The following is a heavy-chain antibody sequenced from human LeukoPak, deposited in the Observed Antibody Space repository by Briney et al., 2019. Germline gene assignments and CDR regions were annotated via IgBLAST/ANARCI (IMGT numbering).Heavy chain of an antibody. CDR1: GGSISSYY. CDR2: IYYSGST. CDR3: ARDDYDSSGYAAFDI. Sequence: SETLSLTCTVSGGSISSYYWSWIRQPPGKGLEWIGYIYYSGSTNYNPSLKSRVTMSVDTSKNQFSLKLSSVTAADTAVYYCARDDYDSSGYAAFDIWGQGTMVTVSS. D-gene: IGHD3-22*01. J-gene: IGHJ3*02. V-gene: IGHV4-59*12.